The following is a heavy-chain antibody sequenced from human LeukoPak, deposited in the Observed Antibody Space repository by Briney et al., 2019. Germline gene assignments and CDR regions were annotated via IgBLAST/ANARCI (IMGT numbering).Heavy chain of an antibody. CDR2: IRRDGSRI. D-gene: IGHD6-19*01. V-gene: IGHV3-48*04. J-gene: IGHJ3*02. CDR3: ARKQWLVLWLGGAFDI. Sequence: GGSLRLSCAASGFSFSSYSMNWVRQAPGKGLEWISYIRRDGSRIYYADSVEGRFTISRDNAKNSLYLQMNSLRAEDTAVYYCARKQWLVLWLGGAFDIWGQGTMVTVSS. CDR1: GFSFSSYS.